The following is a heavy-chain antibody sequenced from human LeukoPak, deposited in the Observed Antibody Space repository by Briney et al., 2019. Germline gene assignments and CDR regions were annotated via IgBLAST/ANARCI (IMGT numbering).Heavy chain of an antibody. CDR1: ASTFTSCS. CDR3: ARDPAPLYYYDSSGYLRDY. Sequence: ASVKVSCNASASTFTSCSISWVRHGHGQGLELMGFISAYNTNTNHAQKLQGRVTMTTDTSTSTAYMELRSLRSDDTAVYYCARDPAPLYYYDSSGYLRDYWGEGTRVSVSS. D-gene: IGHD3-22*01. J-gene: IGHJ4*02. CDR2: ISAYNTNT. V-gene: IGHV1-18*01.